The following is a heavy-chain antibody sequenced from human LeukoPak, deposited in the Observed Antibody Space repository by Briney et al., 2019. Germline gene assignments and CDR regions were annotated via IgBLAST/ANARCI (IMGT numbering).Heavy chain of an antibody. CDR1: GGSFSGYY. CDR2: INHSGST. Sequence: PSETLSLTCAVYGGSFSGYYWSWIRQPPGKGLEWIGEINHSGSTNYNSSLKSRVTISVDTSKNQFSLKLSSVTAADTAVYYCARGYSSSWYDLTYNWFDPWGQGTLVTVSS. D-gene: IGHD6-13*01. V-gene: IGHV4-34*01. CDR3: ARGYSSSWYDLTYNWFDP. J-gene: IGHJ5*02.